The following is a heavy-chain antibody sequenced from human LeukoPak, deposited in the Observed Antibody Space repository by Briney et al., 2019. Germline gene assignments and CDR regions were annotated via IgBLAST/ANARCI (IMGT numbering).Heavy chain of an antibody. V-gene: IGHV3-30*02. D-gene: IGHD3-10*01. CDR3: AITIRGLEYFQH. CDR1: GFTFSSYG. CDR2: IRYDGSNK. J-gene: IGHJ1*01. Sequence: GGSLRLSCAASGFTFSSYGMHWVRQAPGKGLEWVAFIRYDGSNKYYADSVKGRFTISRDNSKKTLYLQMNSLRAEDTAVYYCAITIRGLEYFQHWGQGTLVTVSS.